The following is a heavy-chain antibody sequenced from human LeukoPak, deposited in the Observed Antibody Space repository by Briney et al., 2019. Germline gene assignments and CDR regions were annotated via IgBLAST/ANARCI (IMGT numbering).Heavy chain of an antibody. CDR3: AYQLLPN. D-gene: IGHD2-2*01. CDR1: GFTFSSYW. Sequence: PGGSLRLSCAASGFTFSSYWMHWVRQAPGKGLVWVSRINGEGSSTTYADSVKGRFTISRDNAKNTLYLQMNSLRAEDTAVYYCAYQLLPNWGQGTLVTVSS. J-gene: IGHJ4*02. CDR2: INGEGSST. V-gene: IGHV3-74*01.